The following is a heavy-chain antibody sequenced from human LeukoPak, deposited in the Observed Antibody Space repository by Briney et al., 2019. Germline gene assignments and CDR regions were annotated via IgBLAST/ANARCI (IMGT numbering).Heavy chain of an antibody. CDR2: IYWDDDR. J-gene: IGHJ4*02. Sequence: SGPTLVNPTQTLTLTCTFSGFSLNTRGVGVGWIRQPPGRALEWLALIYWDDDRRYSPSLKSRLTITKDTSKNQVVLTMTNMDPVDTATYFCAHRKNYYDSSVFDNWGQGTLVTVST. V-gene: IGHV2-5*02. CDR3: AHRKNYYDSSVFDN. CDR1: GFSLNTRGVG. D-gene: IGHD3-22*01.